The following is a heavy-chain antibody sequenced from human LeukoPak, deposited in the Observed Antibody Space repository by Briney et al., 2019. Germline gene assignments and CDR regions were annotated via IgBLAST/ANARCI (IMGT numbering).Heavy chain of an antibody. CDR2: ISGSGDGT. J-gene: IGHJ4*02. CDR1: GFTFSSYA. V-gene: IGHV3-23*01. CDR3: AKPRAAYYYGSGSYYMGIAFDY. D-gene: IGHD3-10*01. Sequence: AGGSLRLSCAASGFTFSSYAMNWVRQAPGKGLEWVSAISGSGDGTFYADSVKGRFTVSRDNSKNTLDLQMNSLRAEDTAVYYCAKPRAAYYYGSGSYYMGIAFDYWGQGTLVTVSS.